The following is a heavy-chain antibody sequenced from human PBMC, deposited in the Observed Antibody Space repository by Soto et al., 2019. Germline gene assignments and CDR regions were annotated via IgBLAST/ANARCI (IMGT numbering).Heavy chain of an antibody. CDR3: ARDRESLVDIVATIRSRDAFDI. Sequence: QVQLQESGPGLVKPSGTLSLTCAVSGGSISSSNWWSWVRQPPGKGLEWIGEIYHSGSTNYNPSLKSRVTISVDKSKNQFSLKLSSVTAADTAVYYCARDRESLVDIVATIRSRDAFDIWGQGTMVTVSS. CDR1: GGSISSSNW. D-gene: IGHD5-12*01. CDR2: IYHSGST. V-gene: IGHV4-4*02. J-gene: IGHJ3*02.